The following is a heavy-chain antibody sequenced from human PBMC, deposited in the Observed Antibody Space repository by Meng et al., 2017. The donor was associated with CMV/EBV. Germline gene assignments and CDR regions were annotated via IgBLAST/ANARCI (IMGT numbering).Heavy chain of an antibody. CDR2: IYYSGST. J-gene: IGHJ3*02. CDR1: GGSISSYY. CDR3: ARVLAAAGNDAFDI. V-gene: IGHV4-59*01. Sequence: GSLRLSCTVSGGSISSYYWSWIRQPPGKGLEWIGYIYYSGSTNYNPSLKSRVTISVDTSKNQFSLKLSSVTAADTAVYYCARVLAAAGNDAFDIWGQGTMVTSLQ. D-gene: IGHD6-13*01.